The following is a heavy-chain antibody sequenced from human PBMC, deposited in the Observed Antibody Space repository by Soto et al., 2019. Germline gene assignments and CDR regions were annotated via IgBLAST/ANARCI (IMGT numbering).Heavy chain of an antibody. CDR2: IVVGLDNT. J-gene: IGHJ3*02. D-gene: IGHD6-13*01. V-gene: IGHV1-58*01. CDR1: GFTFTSSA. Sequence: SVKVSCKTSGFTFTSSAGQWVRQARGQRLEWIGWIVVGLDNTTDAQKFQGRVTMTRDTSTSTVFLELSSLRSGDTAVYFCARDLYSTSWYVRAFDMWGQGTMVTVSS. CDR3: ARDLYSTSWYVRAFDM.